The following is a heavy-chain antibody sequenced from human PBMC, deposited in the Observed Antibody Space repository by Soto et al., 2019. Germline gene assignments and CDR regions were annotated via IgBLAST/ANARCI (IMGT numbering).Heavy chain of an antibody. V-gene: IGHV1-18*04. CDR1: GYTFTSYG. Sequence: QAQLVQSGAEVKKPGASVKVSCKASGYTFTSYGINWVRQAPGQGLEWLGWISAYDGNTKYAQSGQGGVSMTTDTSTKTAYMELRSLRSDDTAMYYCARGGYYDSSGSRNYYYYGMNVWGQGTTVSVSS. CDR3: ARGGYYDSSGSRNYYYYGMNV. J-gene: IGHJ6*02. CDR2: ISAYDGNT. D-gene: IGHD3-22*01.